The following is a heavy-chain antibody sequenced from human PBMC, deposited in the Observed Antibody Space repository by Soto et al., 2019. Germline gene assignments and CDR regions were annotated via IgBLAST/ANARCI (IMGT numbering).Heavy chain of an antibody. J-gene: IGHJ6*03. CDR3: ARSGDPHIYYYYYMDV. CDR2: IYYSGSA. CDR1: GGSISSSSYY. Sequence: PSETLSLTCTVSGGSISSSSYYWGWIRQPPGKGLEWIGSIYYSGSAYYNPSLKSRVTISVDTSKNQFSLKLSSVTAADTAVYYCARSGDPHIYYYYYMDVWGKGTTVT. D-gene: IGHD4-17*01. V-gene: IGHV4-39*01.